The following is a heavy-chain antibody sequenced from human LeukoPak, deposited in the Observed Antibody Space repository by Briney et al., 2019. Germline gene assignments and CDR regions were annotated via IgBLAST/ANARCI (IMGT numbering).Heavy chain of an antibody. CDR1: GYTFTRYG. CDR2: ISAHNGNT. J-gene: IGHJ3*02. CDR3: AGDRLWGGDDAFDI. V-gene: IGHV1-18*01. Sequence: GASEKVSCKASGYTFTRYGISWVREAPGQGLECMGWISAHNGNTNYAQKLEGRVTMTTDTFTSTPYMELRGLRSDETAVYYCAGDRLWGGDDAFDIWGQGTMVTVSS. D-gene: IGHD3-16*01.